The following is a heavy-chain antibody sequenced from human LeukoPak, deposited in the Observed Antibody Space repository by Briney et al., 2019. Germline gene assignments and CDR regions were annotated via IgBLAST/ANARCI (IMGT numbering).Heavy chain of an antibody. D-gene: IGHD2-2*01. CDR2: ISSSSDTV. V-gene: IGHV3-48*04. CDR1: GFTFSDYS. Sequence: PRGSLRLSCAASGFTFSDYSMNWVRQAPGKGLEWISYISSSSDTVYYADSVKGRFTISRDNAKNSLYLQMSSLRAEDTAVYYFASLPVVIPAALFLGGQGTLVTVSS. J-gene: IGHJ4*02. CDR3: ASLPVVIPAALFL.